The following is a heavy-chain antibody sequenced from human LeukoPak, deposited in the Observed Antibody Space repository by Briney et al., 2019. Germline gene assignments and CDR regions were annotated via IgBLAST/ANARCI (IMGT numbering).Heavy chain of an antibody. CDR3: ARWSVGGDYVFLDY. Sequence: SETLSLTCTVSGGSISSYYWSWIRQPPGKGLEWIGYIYYSGSTNYNPSPKSRVTISVDTSKNQFSLKLSSVTAADTAVYYCARWSVGGDYVFLDYLGQGTLVTVSS. V-gene: IGHV4-59*01. J-gene: IGHJ4*02. D-gene: IGHD4-17*01. CDR1: GGSISSYY. CDR2: IYYSGST.